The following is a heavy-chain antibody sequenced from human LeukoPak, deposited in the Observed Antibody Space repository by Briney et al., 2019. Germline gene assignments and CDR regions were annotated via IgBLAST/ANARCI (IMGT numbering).Heavy chain of an antibody. J-gene: IGHJ4*02. Sequence: PSETLSLTCTVSGGSISSYYWSWIRQPPGRGLEWIGYIYYSGNTNYNPSLKSRVTISVDTSKNQFSLKLSSVTAADTAVYYCASLYGDPPFDYWGQGTLVTVSS. CDR3: ASLYGDPPFDY. CDR2: IYYSGNT. D-gene: IGHD4-17*01. CDR1: GGSISSYY. V-gene: IGHV4-59*08.